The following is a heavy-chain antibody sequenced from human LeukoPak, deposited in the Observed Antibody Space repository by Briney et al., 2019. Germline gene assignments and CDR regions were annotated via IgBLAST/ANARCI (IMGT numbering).Heavy chain of an antibody. Sequence: GESLQISCKGSGYSFTSYWIGWVRQMPGKGLEWMGIIYPGDSDTRYSPSFQGQVTISADKSISTAYLQWSSLKASDTATYYCGLGAFSYYFDYWGQGTLVTVSS. CDR2: IYPGDSDT. J-gene: IGHJ4*02. V-gene: IGHV5-51*01. CDR1: GYSFTSYW. D-gene: IGHD7-27*01. CDR3: GLGAFSYYFDY.